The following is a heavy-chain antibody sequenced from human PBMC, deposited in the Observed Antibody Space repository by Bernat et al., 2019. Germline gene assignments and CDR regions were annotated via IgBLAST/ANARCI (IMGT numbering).Heavy chain of an antibody. D-gene: IGHD5-12*01. CDR1: GGSISSSSYY. V-gene: IGHV4-39*01. CDR2: IYYSGST. J-gene: IGHJ4*02. Sequence: QLQLQESGPGLVKPSETLSLTCTVSGGSISSSSYYWGWIRQPPGKGLEWIGSIYYSGSTYYNPSLKSRVTISVDTSKNQFSLKLSSVTAADTAVYYCARPCGGLGGYEPTYYFDYWGQGTLVTVSS. CDR3: ARPCGGLGGYEPTYYFDY.